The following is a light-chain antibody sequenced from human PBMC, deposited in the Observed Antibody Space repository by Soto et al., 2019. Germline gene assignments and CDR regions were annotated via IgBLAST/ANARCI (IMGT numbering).Light chain of an antibody. V-gene: IGKV3-15*01. CDR2: GAS. CDR1: QSVSSN. J-gene: IGKJ1*01. Sequence: EIVMTQSPATLSVSPGERATLSCRASQSVSSNLAWYQQKPGQAPRLLIYGASTRATGIPARFSGSGSGTEFTLTISSLRSEDSAVYYCQQYNNWPPWTFGQGTKGDIK. CDR3: QQYNNWPPWT.